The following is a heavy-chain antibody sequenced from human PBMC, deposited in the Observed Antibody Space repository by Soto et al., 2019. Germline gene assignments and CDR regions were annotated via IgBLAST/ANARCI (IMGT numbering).Heavy chain of an antibody. D-gene: IGHD2-21*02. V-gene: IGHV3-7*01. CDR2: IRQDGNEI. J-gene: IGHJ6*02. CDR3: ARDGVWYGMEV. Sequence: PGGSLRLSCAASGFTFSNYWMSWVRQAPGKGLEWVANIRQDGNEIYYVDSVKGRFTISRDNAKNSLYLQMNSLRAEDAALYYCARDGVWYGMEVWGQGTTVTVSS. CDR1: GFTFSNYW.